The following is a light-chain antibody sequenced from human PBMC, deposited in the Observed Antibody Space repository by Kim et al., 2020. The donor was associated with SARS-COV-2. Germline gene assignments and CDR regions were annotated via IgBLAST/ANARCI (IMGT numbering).Light chain of an antibody. CDR2: DNN. CDR3: GTWDSSLSAVV. CDR1: SSNIENNY. V-gene: IGLV1-51*01. Sequence: GQKVSISCSGSSSNIENNYVSWYQHLPGTAPKLLIFDNNNRPSGIPDRFSGSKSGTSATLGITGLQTGDEADYYCGTWDSSLSAVVFGGGTQLTVL. J-gene: IGLJ2*01.